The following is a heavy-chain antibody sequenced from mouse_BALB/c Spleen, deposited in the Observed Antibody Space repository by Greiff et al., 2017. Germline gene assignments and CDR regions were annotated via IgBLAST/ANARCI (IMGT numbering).Heavy chain of an antibody. Sequence: VHVKQSGPELVKPGASVKISCKASGYSFTGYYMHWVKQSHVKSLEWIGRINPYNGATSYNQNFKDKASLTVDKSSSTAYMELHSLTSEDSAVYYCARGDYDGPWFAYWGQGTLVTVSA. CDR2: INPYNGAT. CDR1: GYSFTGYY. J-gene: IGHJ3*01. D-gene: IGHD2-4*01. CDR3: ARGDYDGPWFAY. V-gene: IGHV1-31*01.